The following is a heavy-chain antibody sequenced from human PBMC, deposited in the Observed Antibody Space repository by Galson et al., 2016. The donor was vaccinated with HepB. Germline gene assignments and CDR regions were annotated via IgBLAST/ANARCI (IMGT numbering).Heavy chain of an antibody. CDR2: ISYDGSMK. CDR3: AKVRLMATILDD. J-gene: IGHJ4*02. CDR1: GFVFSDFG. D-gene: IGHD5-12*01. V-gene: IGHV3-30*18. Sequence: SLRLSCAASGFVFSDFGMHWVRQAPGKGLEWVAVISYDGSMKYYGDSVKGRFTVSRDNSKNTLYLQMNSLRAEDTAVYYCAKVRLMATILDDWGQGTLVTVSS.